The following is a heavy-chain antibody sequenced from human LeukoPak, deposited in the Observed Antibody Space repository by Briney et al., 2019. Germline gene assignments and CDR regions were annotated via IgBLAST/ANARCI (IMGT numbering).Heavy chain of an antibody. CDR2: IRYDGSNK. V-gene: IGHV3-30*02. CDR3: AKDRNSGSSQGYFQH. Sequence: PGGSLRLSCAASGFTFSSYGMHWVRQAPGKGLEWLAFIRYDGSNKYYADSVKGRFTNSRDNSKNTLYLQMNSLRAEDTAVYYCAKDRNSGSSQGYFQHWGQGTLVTVSS. J-gene: IGHJ1*01. D-gene: IGHD1-26*01. CDR1: GFTFSSYG.